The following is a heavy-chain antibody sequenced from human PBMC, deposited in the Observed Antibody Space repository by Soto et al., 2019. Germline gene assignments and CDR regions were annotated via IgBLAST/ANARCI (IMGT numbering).Heavy chain of an antibody. Sequence: SETLSLTCTVSGGSVSSGNYYWSWIRQPPGKGLEWIGYFYYTGSINYNPSLKSRVTISIDASKNQFSLRLSSMTAADTAVYYCARSMFYSDASKYSPFEYWGQGTLVTVS. V-gene: IGHV4-61*01. CDR3: ARSMFYSDASKYSPFEY. D-gene: IGHD3-22*01. CDR2: FYYTGSI. CDR1: GGSVSSGNYY. J-gene: IGHJ4*02.